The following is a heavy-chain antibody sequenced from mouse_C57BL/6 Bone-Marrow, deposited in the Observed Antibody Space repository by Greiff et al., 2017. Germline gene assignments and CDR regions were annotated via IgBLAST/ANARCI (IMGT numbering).Heavy chain of an antibody. J-gene: IGHJ1*03. CDR1: GFTFSDFY. CDR3: ARDDYDGYWYFDV. V-gene: IGHV7-1*01. D-gene: IGHD1-1*01. Sequence: EVQGVESGGGLVQSGRSLRLSCATSGFTFSDFYMEWVRQAPGKGLEWIAASRNKANDYTTEYSASVKGRFIVSRDTSQSILHLQMNALRAEDTAIYYCARDDYDGYWYFDVWGTGTTVTVSS. CDR2: SRNKANDYTT.